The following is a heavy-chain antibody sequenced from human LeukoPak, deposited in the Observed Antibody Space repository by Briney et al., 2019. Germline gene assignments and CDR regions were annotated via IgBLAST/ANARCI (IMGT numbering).Heavy chain of an antibody. CDR1: GYTFTSYD. CDR2: MNPNSGNT. Sequence: APVKVSCKASGYTFTSYDINWVRQATGQGLEWMGWMNPNSGNTGYAQKFQGRVTITRNTSISTAYMELSSLRSEDTAVYYCARSSSGYYDFDYWGQGTLVTVSS. V-gene: IGHV1-8*03. J-gene: IGHJ4*02. CDR3: ARSSSGYYDFDY. D-gene: IGHD3-22*01.